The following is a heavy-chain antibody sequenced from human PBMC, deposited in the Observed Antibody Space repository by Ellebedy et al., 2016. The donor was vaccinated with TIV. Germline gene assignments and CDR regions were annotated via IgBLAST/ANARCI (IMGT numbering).Heavy chain of an antibody. CDR1: GGSVSSGGFS. J-gene: IGHJ5*02. V-gene: IGHV4-30-2*01. Sequence: LRLXXTVSGGSVSSGGFSWTWIRQPPGKGLEWIGYIHHSGSSQYNPSLSSRVTISVDRSKNQFSLTLSSVTAADTAIYYCARYHSGSYGGFFDPWGQGILVTVSS. CDR2: IHHSGSS. CDR3: ARYHSGSYGGFFDP. D-gene: IGHD3-10*01.